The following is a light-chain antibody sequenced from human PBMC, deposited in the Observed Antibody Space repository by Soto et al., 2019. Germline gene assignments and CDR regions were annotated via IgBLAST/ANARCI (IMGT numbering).Light chain of an antibody. J-gene: IGKJ4*01. V-gene: IGKV3-15*01. Sequence: EIVLTQSPATLSVSPVERASLXCRASQSVSSNLAWYQQKPGQAPRLLIYGASTRATGIPARFSGSGSGTEFTLTISSLQSEDFAVYYCQQYNNWPVTFGGGTKVDIK. CDR3: QQYNNWPVT. CDR2: GAS. CDR1: QSVSSN.